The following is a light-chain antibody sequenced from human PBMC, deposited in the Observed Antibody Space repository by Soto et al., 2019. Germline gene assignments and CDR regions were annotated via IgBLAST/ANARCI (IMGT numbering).Light chain of an antibody. CDR1: SSDVGYYNY. Sequence: QSALTQPASVSGSPGQSITTSCTGTSSDVGYYNYVSWYRQHPGKAPRLMIYEVNNRPSGVSNRFSGSKSGNTASLTISGLEAEDEADYYCRSCTSSSTLLYVFGTGTKVTAL. CDR3: RSCTSSSTLLYV. J-gene: IGLJ1*01. CDR2: EVN. V-gene: IGLV2-14*01.